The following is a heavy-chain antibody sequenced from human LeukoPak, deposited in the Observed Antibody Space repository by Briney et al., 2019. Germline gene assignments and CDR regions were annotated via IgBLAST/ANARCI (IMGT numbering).Heavy chain of an antibody. D-gene: IGHD2/OR15-2a*01. CDR3: ARRFYDEFGP. Sequence: ASVKVSCKASGYAFSGYFMHWVRQAPGQGLEWMAWINPESGGTNYARKFQGRVTVTRDTSVSTVYMELTSLMSDDTAVYYCARRFYDEFGPWGQGTLVTVSS. V-gene: IGHV1-2*02. J-gene: IGHJ5*02. CDR2: INPESGGT. CDR1: GYAFSGYF.